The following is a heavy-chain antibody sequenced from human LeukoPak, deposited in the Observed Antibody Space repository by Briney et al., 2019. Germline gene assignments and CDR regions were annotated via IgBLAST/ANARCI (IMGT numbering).Heavy chain of an antibody. V-gene: IGHV3-7*03. CDR2: IKQGGGER. D-gene: IGHD4-17*01. J-gene: IGHJ4*02. Sequence: GGPLRLSCAASGFTFSRHWMNWVRQAPGKGLEWVANIKQGGGERNYVDSVKGRFTISRDDAKNSLYLQMSSLRAEDTAIYYCARGPDYGARTDYLDYWGQGTLVAVSS. CDR3: ARGPDYGARTDYLDY. CDR1: GFTFSRHW.